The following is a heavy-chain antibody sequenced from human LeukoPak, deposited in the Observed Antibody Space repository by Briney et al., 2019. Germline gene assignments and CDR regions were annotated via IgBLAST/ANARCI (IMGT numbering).Heavy chain of an antibody. CDR2: ISSGSDHI. CDR1: GFMFSSYS. D-gene: IGHD6-19*01. V-gene: IGHV3-21*01. CDR3: ARFETVAVKVLDY. Sequence: PGGSLRLSCAASGFMFSSYSMNWVRQAPGKGLEWVSSISSGSDHILYADSVKGRFTISRDNAKNLLYLQMNSLRDEDTALYYCARFETVAVKVLDYWGQGTLVSVSS. J-gene: IGHJ4*02.